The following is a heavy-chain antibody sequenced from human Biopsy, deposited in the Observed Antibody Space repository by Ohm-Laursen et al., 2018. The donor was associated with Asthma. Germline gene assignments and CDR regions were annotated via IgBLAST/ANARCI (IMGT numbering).Heavy chain of an antibody. CDR1: GGSFSGYC. J-gene: IGHJ6*02. Sequence: SDTLSLTCAVYGGSFSGYCWSWIRQPPGKGLEWIGEINHSGSTNYNPSLKSRVTISVDTSKNQFSLKLSSVTAADTAVYYCARVVGGYCSSTSCYGGYYYGMDVWGQGTTVTVSS. V-gene: IGHV4-34*01. CDR3: ARVVGGYCSSTSCYGGYYYGMDV. D-gene: IGHD2-2*01. CDR2: INHSGST.